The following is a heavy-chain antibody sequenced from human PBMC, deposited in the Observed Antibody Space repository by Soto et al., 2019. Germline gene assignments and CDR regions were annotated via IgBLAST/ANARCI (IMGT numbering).Heavy chain of an antibody. V-gene: IGHV2-26*01. CDR1: GFSLSNARMG. CDR3: ERITTSIAAAGFDY. J-gene: IGHJ4*02. CDR2: IFSNDEK. Sequence: QVTLKESGPVLVKPTETLTLTCTVSGFSLSNARMGVSWIRQPPGKALEWLAHIFSNDEKSYSTSQKSRLTTSKDTSKSQVVLTMTNVDPVDATTYYCERITTSIAAAGFDYWGQGTLVTVSS. D-gene: IGHD6-13*01.